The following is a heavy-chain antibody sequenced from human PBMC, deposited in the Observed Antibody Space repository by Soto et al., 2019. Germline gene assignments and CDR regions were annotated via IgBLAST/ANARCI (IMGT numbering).Heavy chain of an antibody. CDR3: VVRYTPRGVTMIVVVTDAFDI. CDR1: GGTFSSYT. Sequence: QVQLVQSGAEVKKPGSSVKVSCKASGGTFSSYTISWVRQAPGQGLEWMGRIIPILGIANYAQKFQGRVTITADKSTSTAYMELSSLRSEDTAVYYCVVRYTPRGVTMIVVVTDAFDIWGQGTMVTVSS. J-gene: IGHJ3*02. D-gene: IGHD3-22*01. CDR2: IIPILGIA. V-gene: IGHV1-69*02.